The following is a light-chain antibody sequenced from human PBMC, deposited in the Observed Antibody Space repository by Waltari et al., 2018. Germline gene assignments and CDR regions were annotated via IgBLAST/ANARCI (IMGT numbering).Light chain of an antibody. V-gene: IGKV3-20*01. Sequence: EIVLTQSPGTLSLSPGERATLSCRASQSVSKYLAWYPQKPGQAPRLLIYDASTRATGIPDRFSATGWGTDFSLSISRLEPEDFAVYYCQKYGTLPATFGQGTKVQMK. CDR1: QSVSKY. J-gene: IGKJ1*01. CDR3: QKYGTLPAT. CDR2: DAS.